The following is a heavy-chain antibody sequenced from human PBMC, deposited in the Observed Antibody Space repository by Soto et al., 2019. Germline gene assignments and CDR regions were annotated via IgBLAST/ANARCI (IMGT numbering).Heavy chain of an antibody. CDR1: GGTFSSYA. Sequence: QVQLVQSGAEVKKPGSSVKVSCKASGGTFSSYAISWVRQAPGQGLEWMGGIIPIFGTANYAQKFQGRVTITEDKSTSTAYMELSSLRSDDTAVYYCARDKYSSSSDWFDPWGQGTLVTVSS. V-gene: IGHV1-69*06. CDR3: ARDKYSSSSDWFDP. J-gene: IGHJ5*02. CDR2: IIPIFGTA. D-gene: IGHD6-6*01.